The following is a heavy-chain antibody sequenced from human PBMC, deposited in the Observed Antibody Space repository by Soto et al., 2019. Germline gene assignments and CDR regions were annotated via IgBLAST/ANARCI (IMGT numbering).Heavy chain of an antibody. CDR1: GDSISSDYW. D-gene: IGHD2-8*02. CDR3: ARDKITGLFDY. V-gene: IGHV4-4*02. Sequence: PSETLSLTCAVSGDSISSDYWWTWVRQPPGRGLEWIGEIYHSVSTSSHPSLKSRVTISVDKSKNLFSLKLTSVTAADTAVYYCARDKITGLFDYWGQGTLVTVSS. J-gene: IGHJ4*02. CDR2: IYHSVST.